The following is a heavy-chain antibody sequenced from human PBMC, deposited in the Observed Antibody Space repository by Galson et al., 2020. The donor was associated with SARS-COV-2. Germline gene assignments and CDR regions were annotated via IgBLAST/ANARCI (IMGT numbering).Heavy chain of an antibody. CDR2: ISGTGDRT. Sequence: GESLKISCAASGFTFSNYAMNWVRQAPGKGLEWVAIISGTGDRTYYAESVKGRFTISRDNSKNTLYLQIDSLRAEDTAVFFCAKGTTPISNYVRFAFDLWGQGTMVTVSS. V-gene: IGHV3-23*01. CDR3: AKGTTPISNYVRFAFDL. D-gene: IGHD3-10*01. CDR1: GFTFSNYA. J-gene: IGHJ3*01.